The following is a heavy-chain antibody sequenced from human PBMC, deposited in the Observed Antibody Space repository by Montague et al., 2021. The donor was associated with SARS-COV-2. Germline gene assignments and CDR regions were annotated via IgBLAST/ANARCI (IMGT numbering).Heavy chain of an antibody. CDR1: GGSISSSSYY. Sequence: SETLSLTCTVSGGSISSSSYYWGWIRQPPGKGLEWIGSIYYSGSTYYNPSLKSRVTISVDTSKNQFSLKLSSVTAADTAVYYCARHGKNRIAILVGVIGYFDYWGQGTLVTVSS. D-gene: IGHD3-22*01. CDR3: ARHGKNRIAILVGVIGYFDY. J-gene: IGHJ4*02. CDR2: IYYSGST. V-gene: IGHV4-39*01.